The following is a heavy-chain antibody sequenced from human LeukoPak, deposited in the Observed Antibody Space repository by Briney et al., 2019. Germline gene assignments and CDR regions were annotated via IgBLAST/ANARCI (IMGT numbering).Heavy chain of an antibody. CDR2: LYDTGIT. D-gene: IGHD1-26*01. CDR3: AKEGMGSEATTADGAFDI. CDR1: GGSISVYH. J-gene: IGHJ3*02. V-gene: IGHV4-4*08. Sequence: SETLSLTCTVSGGSISVYHWSWIRQPPGKGLEWIGYLYDTGITNYSPSLKSRVTISVDTSNNQISLKLTTVTAADTAIYFCAKEGMGSEATTADGAFDIWGQGTTVTVSS.